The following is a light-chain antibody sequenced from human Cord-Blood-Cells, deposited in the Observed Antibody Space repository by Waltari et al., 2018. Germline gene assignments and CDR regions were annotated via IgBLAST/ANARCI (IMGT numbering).Light chain of an antibody. J-gene: IGKJ2*01. Sequence: DIQMTQSPSTLSASVGDRVTITCRASQSISSWLAWYQQKPGKAPKVRIYKASSLESGVPSRFSGSGSATEFTLTISSLQPDDFATYYCQQYNSYLYTFGQGTKLEIK. CDR3: QQYNSYLYT. V-gene: IGKV1-5*03. CDR1: QSISSW. CDR2: KAS.